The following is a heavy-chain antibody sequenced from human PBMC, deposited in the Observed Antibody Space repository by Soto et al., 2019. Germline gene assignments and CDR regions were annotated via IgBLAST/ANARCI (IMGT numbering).Heavy chain of an antibody. CDR2: IDPSDSYT. D-gene: IGHD2-2*01. V-gene: IGHV5-10-1*03. CDR3: ASSETGYCSSTSCHLGDV. Sequence: EVQLVQSGAEVKKPGDSLRISCKGSGYSFTSYWISWVRQMPGKGLEWMGRIDPSDSYTNYSPSFQGHVTISADKSISTAYLQWSSLKASDTAMYYCASSETGYCSSTSCHLGDVWGQGTTVTVSS. CDR1: GYSFTSYW. J-gene: IGHJ6*02.